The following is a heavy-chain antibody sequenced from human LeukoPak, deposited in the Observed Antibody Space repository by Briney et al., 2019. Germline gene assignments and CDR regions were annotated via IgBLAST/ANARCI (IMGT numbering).Heavy chain of an antibody. J-gene: IGHJ4*02. D-gene: IGHD1-1*01. V-gene: IGHV3-53*01. Sequence: GGSLRLSCAASGFTVSSNYMSWVRQAPGKGLEWVSVIYSGGSTYSADSVKGRFTISRDNSKNTPYLQMNSLRAEDTAVYYCARDPGVEGFDYWGQGTLVTVSS. CDR2: IYSGGST. CDR1: GFTVSSNY. CDR3: ARDPGVEGFDY.